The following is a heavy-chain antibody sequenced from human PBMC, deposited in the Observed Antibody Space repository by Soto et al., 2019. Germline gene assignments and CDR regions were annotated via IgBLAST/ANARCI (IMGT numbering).Heavy chain of an antibody. J-gene: IGHJ6*02. Sequence: SQTLSLTCAISGDSVSSNSAAWNWIRQSPSRGLEWLGRTYYRSKWYNDYAVSVKSRITINPDTSKNQFSLQLNSVTPEDTAVYYCARADWNSQGSYYYGMDLWGQGTTVTVSS. CDR2: TYYRSKWYN. D-gene: IGHD1-7*01. V-gene: IGHV6-1*01. CDR1: GDSVSSNSAA. CDR3: ARADWNSQGSYYYGMDL.